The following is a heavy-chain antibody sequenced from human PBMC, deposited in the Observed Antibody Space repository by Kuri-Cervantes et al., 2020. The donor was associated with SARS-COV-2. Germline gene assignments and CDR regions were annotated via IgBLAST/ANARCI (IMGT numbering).Heavy chain of an antibody. Sequence: GESLKISCAASGFTFSGYEMNWVRQAPGKGLEWVSYISSTGSTIYYADSVKGRFTISRDNAKNSLYLQMNSLRAEDTAVYYCARVGALVGWFDPWGQGTLVTVSS. D-gene: IGHD6-13*01. J-gene: IGHJ5*02. CDR2: ISSTGSTI. CDR1: GFTFSGYE. V-gene: IGHV3-48*03. CDR3: ARVGALVGWFDP.